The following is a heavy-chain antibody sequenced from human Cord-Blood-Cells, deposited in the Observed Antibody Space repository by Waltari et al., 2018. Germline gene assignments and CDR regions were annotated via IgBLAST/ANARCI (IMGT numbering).Heavy chain of an antibody. J-gene: IGHJ3*02. CDR3: ARQVRYCSSTSCNDAFDI. V-gene: IGHV4-59*08. CDR1: GGSISSYY. CDR2: IYYSGST. Sequence: QVQLQESGPGLVKPSETLSLTCTVSGGSISSYYWSWIRQPPGKGLEWIGYIYYSGSTHYNPPLKSRVTISVDTSKNQFSLKLSSVTAADTAVYYCARQVRYCSSTSCNDAFDIWGQGTMVTVSS. D-gene: IGHD2-2*01.